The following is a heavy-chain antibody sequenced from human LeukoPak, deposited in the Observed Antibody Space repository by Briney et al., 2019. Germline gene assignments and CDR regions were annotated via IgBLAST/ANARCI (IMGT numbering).Heavy chain of an antibody. V-gene: IGHV4-59*01. CDR3: ARVSLADTAMLDY. D-gene: IGHD5-18*01. J-gene: IGHJ4*02. Sequence: SETLSLTCTVSGGSISSYYWSWIRQPPGKGLEWIGYIYCSGSTNYNPSLKSRVTISVDTSKNQFSLKLSSVTAADTAVYYCARVSLADTAMLDYWGQGTLVTVSS. CDR1: GGSISSYY. CDR2: IYCSGST.